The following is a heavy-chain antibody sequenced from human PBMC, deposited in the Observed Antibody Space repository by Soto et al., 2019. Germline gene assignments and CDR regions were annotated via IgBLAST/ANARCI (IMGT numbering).Heavy chain of an antibody. J-gene: IGHJ3*01. D-gene: IGHD1-26*01. CDR3: ARDREGVGAGPF. V-gene: IGHV3-21*01. CDR1: GFTFSSYS. CDR2: ISSSSYI. Sequence: GGSLRLSCAASGFTFSSYSMNWVRQAPGKGLEWVSSISSSSYIYYADSVKGRFTISRDNAKNSLYLQMNSLRAEDTAVYYCARDREGVGAGPFWGQGTMVTV.